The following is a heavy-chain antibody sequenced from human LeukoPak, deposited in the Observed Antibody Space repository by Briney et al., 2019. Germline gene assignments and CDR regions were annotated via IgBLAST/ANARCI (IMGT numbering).Heavy chain of an antibody. CDR3: AKDLRSGGSCYSH. CDR2: ISGSGSST. CDR1: GFTFSSYA. Sequence: GGSLRLPCAASGFTFSSYAMSWVRQAPGKGLEWVSAISGSGSSTYYADSVKGRFTISRDNSKNTLYLQMNSLRAEDTAVYYCAKDLRSGGSCYSHWGQGTLVTVSS. J-gene: IGHJ4*02. D-gene: IGHD2-15*01. V-gene: IGHV3-23*01.